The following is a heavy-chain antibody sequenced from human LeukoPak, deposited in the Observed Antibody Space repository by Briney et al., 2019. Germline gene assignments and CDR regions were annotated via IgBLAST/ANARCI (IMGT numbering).Heavy chain of an antibody. D-gene: IGHD3-16*01. CDR3: TRDYSYAPDY. Sequence: TGGSLRLSCAASGFTFSNSWMHWVRQVPGKGLVWVSHINSDGSTTTYADSVRGRFTISRDNAKNTVYLQMSSLRAEDTAVYYCTRDYSYAPDYWGQGTLVTVSS. J-gene: IGHJ4*02. CDR2: INSDGSTT. V-gene: IGHV3-74*01. CDR1: GFTFSNSW.